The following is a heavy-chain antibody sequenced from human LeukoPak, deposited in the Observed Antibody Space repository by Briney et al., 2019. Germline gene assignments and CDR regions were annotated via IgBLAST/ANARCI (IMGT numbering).Heavy chain of an antibody. V-gene: IGHV5-51*01. Sequence: GESLKISCKGSGYSFANYWIGWVRQMPGKGLEWMGIIYPGDSDTRHSPSFQGQVTISADKSISTAYLQWSSLKASDTAMYYCARLLGDHFDSSGYWYFDYWGQGALVTVSS. CDR1: GYSFANYW. CDR3: ARLLGDHFDSSGYWYFDY. CDR2: IYPGDSDT. D-gene: IGHD3-22*01. J-gene: IGHJ4*02.